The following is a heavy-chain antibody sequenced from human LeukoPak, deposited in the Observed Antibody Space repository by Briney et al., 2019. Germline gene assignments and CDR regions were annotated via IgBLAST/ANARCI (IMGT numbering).Heavy chain of an antibody. V-gene: IGHV1-2*02. CDR3: ARGSDGENYDFWSGYHDYYYYYMDV. Sequence: ASVKVSCKASGYTFTGYYMHWVRQAPGQGLEWMGWINPNSGGTNYAQKFQGRVTMTRDTSISTAYMELNRLRSDDTAVYYCARGSDGENYDFWSGYHDYYYYYMDVWGKGTTVTVSS. D-gene: IGHD3-3*01. CDR2: INPNSGGT. J-gene: IGHJ6*03. CDR1: GYTFTGYY.